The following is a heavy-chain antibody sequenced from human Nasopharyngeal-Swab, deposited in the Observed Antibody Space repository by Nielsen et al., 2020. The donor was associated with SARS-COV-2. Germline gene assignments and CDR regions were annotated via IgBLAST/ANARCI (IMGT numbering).Heavy chain of an antibody. CDR2: IYYSGST. CDR1: GGSISSSSYY. V-gene: IGHV4-39*07. CDR3: ARGRRYYYADYGMDV. D-gene: IGHD1-26*01. J-gene: IGHJ6*02. Sequence: GSLRLSCTASGGSISSSSYYWGWIRQPPGKGLEWIGSIYYSGSTYYNPSLKSRVTISVDTSKNQFSLKLSSVTAADTAVYYCARGRRYYYADYGMDVWGQGTTVTVSS.